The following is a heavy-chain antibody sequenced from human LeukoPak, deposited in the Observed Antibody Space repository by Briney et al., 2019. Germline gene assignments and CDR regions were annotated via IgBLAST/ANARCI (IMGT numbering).Heavy chain of an antibody. V-gene: IGHV4-59*08. Sequence: PSETLSLTCTVSGGSISSYYWSWIRQPPGKGLEWIGYIYYSGSTNYNPSLKSRVTISVDTSKNQFSLKLSSVTAADPAVYYWARRDYAAALDYGGQGTLVTVSS. CDR2: IYYSGST. CDR3: ARRDYAAALDY. CDR1: GGSISSYY. J-gene: IGHJ4*02. D-gene: IGHD6-13*01.